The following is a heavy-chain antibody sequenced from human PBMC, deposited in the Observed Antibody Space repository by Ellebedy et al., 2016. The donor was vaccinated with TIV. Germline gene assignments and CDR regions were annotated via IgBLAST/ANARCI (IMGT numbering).Heavy chain of an antibody. CDR1: GYTFTGYY. CDR2: INPNSGGT. Sequence: AASVTVSCKASGYTFTGYYMHWVRQAPGQGLEWMGWINPNSGGTNYAQKFQGRVTMTRDTSISTAYMDLSRLRSDDTAVYYCARVRGVMVIDYWGQGTLVTVSS. CDR3: ARVRGVMVIDY. J-gene: IGHJ4*02. D-gene: IGHD3-10*01. V-gene: IGHV1-2*02.